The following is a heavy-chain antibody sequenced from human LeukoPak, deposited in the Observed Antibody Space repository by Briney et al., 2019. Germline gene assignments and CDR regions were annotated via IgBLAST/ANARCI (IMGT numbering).Heavy chain of an antibody. CDR3: VRAGELDY. J-gene: IGHJ4*02. CDR2: INPKSGGT. CDR1: GYTFTDYY. D-gene: IGHD7-27*01. Sequence: ASVKVSCKASGYTFTDYYMNWVRQAPGQGLEWMGWINPKSGGTKYAQKFQGRVTMTRDTSINTAYMELSILRSDDTAVYYCVRAGELDYWGQGTLVTVSS. V-gene: IGHV1-2*02.